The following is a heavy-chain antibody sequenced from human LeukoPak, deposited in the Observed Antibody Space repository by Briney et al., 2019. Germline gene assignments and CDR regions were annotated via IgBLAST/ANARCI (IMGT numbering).Heavy chain of an antibody. CDR2: MYTSGST. CDR3: ARTTEGGYTYDYFYYYYMDV. CDR1: GGSISSYY. Sequence: SETLSLTCTVSGGSISSYYWSWIRQPAGKGLEWIGRMYTSGSTNYNPSLKSRVTISVDTSKKQFSLKLSSVTAADTAVYYCARTTEGGYTYDYFYYYYMDVWGKGTTVTISS. V-gene: IGHV4-4*07. D-gene: IGHD5-18*01. J-gene: IGHJ6*03.